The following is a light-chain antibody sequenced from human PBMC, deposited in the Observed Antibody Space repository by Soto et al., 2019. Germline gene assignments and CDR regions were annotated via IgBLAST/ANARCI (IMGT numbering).Light chain of an antibody. J-gene: IGLJ1*01. V-gene: IGLV2-8*01. CDR3: SSYAGSNNFV. CDR2: EVS. CDR1: SSDVGGYNY. Sequence: QSALTQPPSASGSPGQSVTISCTGTSSDVGGYNYVSWYQQHPGKAPKLMIYEVSKWPSGVPDRFSGSKSGNTASLTVSGLLAEDEADYYCSSYAGSNNFVFGTGTKLTVL.